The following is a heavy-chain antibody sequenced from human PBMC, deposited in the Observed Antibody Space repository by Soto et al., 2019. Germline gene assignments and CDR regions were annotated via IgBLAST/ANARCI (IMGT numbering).Heavy chain of an antibody. CDR2: IYSSGST. V-gene: IGHV4-59*01. D-gene: IGHD6-13*01. CDR3: ARDRLAAAGGGRRWFDP. Sequence: QVQLQESGPGLVKPSETLSLTCTVSVGSISSYYWSWIRQPPGKGLEWIGYIYSSGSTNSNPSLKSGVTISVDTSKTQFSLKLISVTAADTAVYYCARDRLAAAGGGRRWFDPWGQGTLVTVSS. CDR1: VGSISSYY. J-gene: IGHJ5*02.